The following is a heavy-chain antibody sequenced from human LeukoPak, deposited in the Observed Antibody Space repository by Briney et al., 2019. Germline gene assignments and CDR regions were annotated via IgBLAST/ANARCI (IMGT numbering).Heavy chain of an antibody. CDR3: ARDRLWWTY. D-gene: IGHD2-21*01. CDR1: GGSFSGYY. CDR2: INHSGST. J-gene: IGHJ4*02. Sequence: SETLSLTCAVYGGSFSGYYWSWIRQPPGKGLEWIGEINHSGSTNYNPSLKSRVTISVDTSKNQFSLKLSSVTAADTAVYYCARDRLWWTYWGQGTLVTVSS. V-gene: IGHV4-34*01.